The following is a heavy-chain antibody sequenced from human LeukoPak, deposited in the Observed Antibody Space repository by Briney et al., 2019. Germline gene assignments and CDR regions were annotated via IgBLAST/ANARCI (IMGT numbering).Heavy chain of an antibody. J-gene: IGHJ4*02. V-gene: IGHV1-69*05. CDR2: IIPIFGTA. CDR3: ARGGYGDYG. D-gene: IGHD4-17*01. Sequence: ASVKVSCTASERTFRSYAISWVRQAPGQGLEWMGGIIPIFGTANYAQKFQGRVTITTDESTSTAYMELSSLRSEDTAVYYCARGGYGDYGWGQGTLVTVSS. CDR1: ERTFRSYA.